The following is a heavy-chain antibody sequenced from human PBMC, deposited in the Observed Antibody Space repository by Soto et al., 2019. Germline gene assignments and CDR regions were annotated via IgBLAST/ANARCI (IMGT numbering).Heavy chain of an antibody. CDR3: ARDCSGGSCYPNFV. Sequence: SETLSLTCTVSGGSISGVVHSWSWIRQPPGKGLEWIGHIFDSGSTYYNPSLKSRVTISVDTSKNQFSLKLSSVTAADTAVYYCARDCSGGSCYPNFVWGQGTLVTVSS. J-gene: IGHJ4*02. D-gene: IGHD2-15*01. CDR1: GGSISGVVHS. CDR2: IFDSGST. V-gene: IGHV4-30-4*02.